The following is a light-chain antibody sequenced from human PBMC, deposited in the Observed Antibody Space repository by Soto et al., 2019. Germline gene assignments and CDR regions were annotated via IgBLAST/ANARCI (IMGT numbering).Light chain of an antibody. CDR2: ATS. CDR1: SSDVGTYNL. V-gene: IGLV2-23*01. CDR3: TSFARGSTLV. J-gene: IGLJ3*02. Sequence: QSMLTQPAAVSGSRGQSITISCTGTSSDVGTYNLVYWYQQYPGKAPKLMIYATSKRPSGVSNRFSGSKSGDTASLTISGLQAEDEADYYCTSFARGSTLVFGGGTKVTVL.